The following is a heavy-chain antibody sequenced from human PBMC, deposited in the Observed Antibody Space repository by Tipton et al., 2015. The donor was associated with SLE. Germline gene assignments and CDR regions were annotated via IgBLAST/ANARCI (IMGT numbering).Heavy chain of an antibody. CDR3: AKTLAGATPGRYQSYWYFDL. V-gene: IGHV4-61*02. CDR1: GGAISSGGYY. CDR2: IYTRGKT. D-gene: IGHD1-1*01. Sequence: TLSLTCTVSGGAISSGGYYWGWIRQPAGEGLEWVGRIYTRGKTVYNPPLKSRVTISMDLSNNHFSVNLSSVTASDTAVYYCAKTLAGATPGRYQSYWYFDLWGRGLRVIVSS. J-gene: IGHJ2*01.